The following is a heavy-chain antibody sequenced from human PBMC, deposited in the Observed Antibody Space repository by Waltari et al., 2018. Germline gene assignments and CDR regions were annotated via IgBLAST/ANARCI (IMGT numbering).Heavy chain of an antibody. V-gene: IGHV3-66*02. CDR3: ARGYSSGWTGY. CDR1: GFTVRSNY. Sequence: EVQLVESGGGLVQPGGSLRLSCAASGFTVRSNYMTWVRQAPGKGLEWVSVIYSGGSTYYADSVKGRFTISRDNSKNTLYLQMNSLRAEDTAVYYCARGYSSGWTGYWGQGTLVTVSS. CDR2: IYSGGST. D-gene: IGHD6-19*01. J-gene: IGHJ4*02.